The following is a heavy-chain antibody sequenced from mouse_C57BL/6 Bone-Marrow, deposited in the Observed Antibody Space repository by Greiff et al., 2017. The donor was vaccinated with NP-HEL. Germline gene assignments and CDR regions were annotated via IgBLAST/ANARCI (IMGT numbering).Heavy chain of an antibody. J-gene: IGHJ3*01. CDR1: GFTFSSYG. CDR3: ARDWDPFAY. Sequence: EVMLVESGGDLVKPGGSLKLSCAASGFTFSSYGMSWVRQTPDKRLEWVATISSGGSFTYYPDSVKGRFTISRDNAKNTLYLQMSSLKSEDTAMYYCARDWDPFAYRGQGTLVTVSA. V-gene: IGHV5-6*02. CDR2: ISSGGSFT. D-gene: IGHD4-1*01.